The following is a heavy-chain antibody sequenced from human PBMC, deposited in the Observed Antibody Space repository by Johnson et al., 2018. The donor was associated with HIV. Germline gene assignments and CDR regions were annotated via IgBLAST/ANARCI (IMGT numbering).Heavy chain of an antibody. V-gene: IGHV3-66*03. D-gene: IGHD5-18*01. Sequence: VQLVESGGGLIQPGGSLRLSCAASGFTVSSNYMSWVRQAPGKGLDWVAVIFNSGTTYYADSVQGRFIISRDNSKNTLFLQMNSLRAEDTAVYYCAKALGGYSYGLSAFDFWGQGTMVTVSS. CDR1: GFTVSSNY. CDR2: IFNSGTT. J-gene: IGHJ3*01. CDR3: AKALGGYSYGLSAFDF.